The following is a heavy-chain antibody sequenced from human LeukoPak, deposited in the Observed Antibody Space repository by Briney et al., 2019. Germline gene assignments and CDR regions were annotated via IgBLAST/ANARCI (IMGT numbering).Heavy chain of an antibody. Sequence: GASVKVSCKASGYTFTSFDINWVRQATGQGLEWMGWMNPNSGNTGYAQKFQGRVTMTRNTSISTAYMELSSLRSEDTAVYYCNIVVVTATDYFDYWGQGTLDTVSS. V-gene: IGHV1-8*01. CDR1: GYTFTSFD. CDR2: MNPNSGNT. CDR3: NIVVVTATDYFDY. D-gene: IGHD2-21*02. J-gene: IGHJ4*02.